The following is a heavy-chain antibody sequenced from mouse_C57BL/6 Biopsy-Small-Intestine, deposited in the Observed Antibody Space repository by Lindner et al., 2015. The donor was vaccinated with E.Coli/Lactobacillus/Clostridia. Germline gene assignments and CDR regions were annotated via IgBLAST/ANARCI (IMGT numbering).Heavy chain of an antibody. CDR3: ARGGDYYGSSSYYFDY. CDR2: IYPYNRVS. CDR1: GYSFTGYY. J-gene: IGHJ2*01. V-gene: IGHV1-31*01. Sequence: VQLQESGPELVKPGASVKISCKASGYSFTGYYMHWVMQSHGNILDWIGYIYPYNRVSSYNPKFKGKATLTVDRSSSTAYMELRSLTSEDSTVYYCARGGDYYGSSSYYFDYWGQGTTLTVSS. D-gene: IGHD1-1*01.